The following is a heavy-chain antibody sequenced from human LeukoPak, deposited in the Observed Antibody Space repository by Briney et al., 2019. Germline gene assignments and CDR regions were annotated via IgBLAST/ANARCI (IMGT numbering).Heavy chain of an antibody. Sequence: SQTLSLTCAISGDSVSSNSAAWNWIRQSPSRGLEWLGRTYYRSKWYNDYAVSVKSRITINPDTSKNQFSLQLNSVTPEDTAVYYCARTYYYDRSGSPDAFDIWGQGTMVTVSS. CDR2: TYYRSKWYN. D-gene: IGHD3-22*01. CDR1: GDSVSSNSAA. CDR3: ARTYYYDRSGSPDAFDI. J-gene: IGHJ3*02. V-gene: IGHV6-1*01.